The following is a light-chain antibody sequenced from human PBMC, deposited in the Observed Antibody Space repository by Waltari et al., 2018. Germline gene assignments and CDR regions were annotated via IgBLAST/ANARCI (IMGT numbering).Light chain of an antibody. CDR3: QKYNSAPWK. CDR2: AAS. J-gene: IGKJ1*01. V-gene: IGKV1-27*01. Sequence: DIQMIQSPSSLSASVGDRVTITCRASQGISNYLAWYQQKPGKVPKLLSYAASTLQSEVPSPFSGSASGTEFTLTISSLQPEDVATYYWQKYNSAPWKFGQGTKVEIK. CDR1: QGISNY.